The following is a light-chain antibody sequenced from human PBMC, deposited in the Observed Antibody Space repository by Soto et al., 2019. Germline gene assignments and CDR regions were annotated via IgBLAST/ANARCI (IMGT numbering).Light chain of an antibody. Sequence: QLVLTQPPSLSASPGASARFTCTLRSGFNVGSYRIFWHQQKPGSPPRYLLNYRSDSDVQQGSGVPSRFSGSKDASTNAGLLLISGLQSEDEADYYCAIWYSTTWVFGGGTKLTVL. CDR2: YRSDSDV. CDR3: AIWYSTTWV. J-gene: IGLJ3*02. CDR1: SGFNVGSYR. V-gene: IGLV5-39*01.